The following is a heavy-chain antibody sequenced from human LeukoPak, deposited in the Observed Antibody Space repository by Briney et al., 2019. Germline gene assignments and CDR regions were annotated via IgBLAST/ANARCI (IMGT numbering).Heavy chain of an antibody. CDR1: GFSFSSFW. Sequence: GGSLRLSCAASGFSFSSFWMHWVRQAPGKGLVWVSGIKSDGAGTSYVDSVKGRFTISRDNAKNSLYLQMNSLRAEDTALYYCASAGLTYGSGSYFVYWGQGTLVTVSS. V-gene: IGHV3-74*01. CDR2: IKSDGAGT. J-gene: IGHJ4*02. CDR3: ASAGLTYGSGSYFVY. D-gene: IGHD3-10*01.